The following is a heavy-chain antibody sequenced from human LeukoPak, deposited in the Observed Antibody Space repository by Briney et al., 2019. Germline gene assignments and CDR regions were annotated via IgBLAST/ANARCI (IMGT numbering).Heavy chain of an antibody. CDR2: IIPIFGTA. CDR3: ARSSRYYDSSGLQAYYFNY. Sequence: SVKVSCKASGGTFSSYAISWVRQAPGQGLEWMGGIIPIFGTANYAQKFQGRVTITADESTSTAYMELSSLRSEDTAVYYCARSSRYYDSSGLQAYYFNYWGQGTLVTVSP. D-gene: IGHD3-22*01. V-gene: IGHV1-69*13. CDR1: GGTFSSYA. J-gene: IGHJ4*02.